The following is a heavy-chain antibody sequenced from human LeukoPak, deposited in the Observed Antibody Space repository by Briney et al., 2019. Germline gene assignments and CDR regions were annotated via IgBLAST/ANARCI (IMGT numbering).Heavy chain of an antibody. V-gene: IGHV3-21*01. D-gene: IGHD1-7*01. CDR3: GRPGTHWNYDY. Sequence: GGSLRVSCAASGFTFSSYSMNWVRQAPGKGLEWVSSISSSSSYIYYADSVRGRFTISRDNAENSLYLQMNSLRAEDTAVYYCGRPGTHWNYDYWGQGILVTISS. CDR2: ISSSSSYI. J-gene: IGHJ4*02. CDR1: GFTFSSYS.